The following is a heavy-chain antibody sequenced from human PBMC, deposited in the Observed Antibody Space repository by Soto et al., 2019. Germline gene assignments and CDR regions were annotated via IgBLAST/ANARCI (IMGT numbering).Heavy chain of an antibody. J-gene: IGHJ4*02. CDR2: TNSDGTDS. V-gene: IGHV3-43D*04. D-gene: IGHD3-9*01. CDR3: AKSLYYFDSSHLDH. Sequence: GGSLRVSCAAAGFDFEDYAMHWVRQVPGKGLEWVSLTNSDGTDSYYVDSVKGRFTISRDNAKTTLYLQMDRLRPEDTALYFCAKSLYYFDSSHLDHRGQVPLVTVSS. CDR1: GFDFEDYA.